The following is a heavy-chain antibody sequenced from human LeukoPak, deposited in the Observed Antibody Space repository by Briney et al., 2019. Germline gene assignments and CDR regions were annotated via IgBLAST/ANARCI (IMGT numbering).Heavy chain of an antibody. CDR1: GYTFTSYG. J-gene: IGHJ3*02. CDR3: ARDDYYGSGSYAFDI. Sequence: ASVKVSCKASGYTFTSYGISWVRQAPGQGLEWMGWISAYNGNTKYAQKLQGRVTMTTDTSTSTAYMELRSLRSDDTAVYYCARDDYYGSGSYAFDIWGQGTMVTVSS. V-gene: IGHV1-18*01. D-gene: IGHD3-10*01. CDR2: ISAYNGNT.